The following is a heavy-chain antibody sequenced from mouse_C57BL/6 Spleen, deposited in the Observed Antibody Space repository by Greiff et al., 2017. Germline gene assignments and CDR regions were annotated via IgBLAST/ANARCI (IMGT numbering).Heavy chain of an antibody. CDR1: GYTFTSYW. D-gene: IGHD2-5*01. CDR3: AREDSNGRFAY. CDR2: IDPSDSET. V-gene: IGHV1-52*01. J-gene: IGHJ3*01. Sequence: VQLQQPGAELVRPGSSVKLSCKASGYTFTSYWMHWVKQRPIQGLEWIGNIDPSDSETHYNQKFKDKATLTVDKSSSTAYMQLSSLTSEDSAVYYCAREDSNGRFAYWGQGTLVTVSA.